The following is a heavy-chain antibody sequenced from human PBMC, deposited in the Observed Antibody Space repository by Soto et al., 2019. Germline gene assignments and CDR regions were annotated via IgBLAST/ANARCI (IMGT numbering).Heavy chain of an antibody. CDR1: GFTFSSYA. D-gene: IGHD3-10*01. CDR3: ARGPMFPHGSGSYYLDY. V-gene: IGHV3-30-3*01. CDR2: ISYDGSNK. J-gene: IGHJ4*02. Sequence: GGSLRLSCAASGFTFSSYAMHWVRQAPGKGLEWVAVISYDGSNKYYADSVKGRFTISRDNSKNTLYLQMNSLRAEDTAVYYCARGPMFPHGSGSYYLDYWGQGTLVTVSS.